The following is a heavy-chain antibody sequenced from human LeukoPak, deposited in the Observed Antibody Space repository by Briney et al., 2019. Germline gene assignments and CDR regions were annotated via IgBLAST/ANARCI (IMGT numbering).Heavy chain of an antibody. V-gene: IGHV3-23*01. CDR2: ISGSGGNT. CDR3: AKDRHAPGRYCSSTSCFPFDS. J-gene: IGHJ5*01. Sequence: GGSLRLSCTVSGFTVSSDSMSWVRQAPGKGLEWVSSISGSGGNTYYADSVKGRFTISRDNSKNTLYLQMNSLRAEDTAVYYCAKDRHAPGRYCSSTSCFPFDSWGQGTLVTVSS. CDR1: GFTVSSDS. D-gene: IGHD2-2*01.